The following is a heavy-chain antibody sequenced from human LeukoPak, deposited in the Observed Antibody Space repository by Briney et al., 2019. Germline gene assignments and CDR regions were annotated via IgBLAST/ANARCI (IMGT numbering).Heavy chain of an antibody. CDR2: MSAYNGNT. CDR3: AREVGWSGYSYHYGMDV. CDR1: GYTFTSYG. Sequence: ASVTVSCKSSGYTFTSYGISWVRQAPGQGLEWMGWMSAYNGNTNYAQKLQSRVTMTTDTSTSTAYMELRSLRSDDTAVYYCAREVGWSGYSYHYGMDVWGQGTTVTVSS. J-gene: IGHJ6*02. D-gene: IGHD3-3*01. V-gene: IGHV1-18*01.